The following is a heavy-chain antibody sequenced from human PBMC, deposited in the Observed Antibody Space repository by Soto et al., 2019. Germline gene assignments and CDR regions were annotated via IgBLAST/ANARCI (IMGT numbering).Heavy chain of an antibody. D-gene: IGHD3-10*01. CDR1: EDSVTNYW. Sequence: GESLKISCKDSEDSVTNYWIAWVRQMPGKGLEWMGIIYPGDSDTRYSPSFQGQVTISADKSIRTVYLQWSSLKASDTAIYYCARPRAVGFSGPFDYWGHGTLVTVSS. CDR2: IYPGDSDT. CDR3: ARPRAVGFSGPFDY. J-gene: IGHJ4*01. V-gene: IGHV5-51*01.